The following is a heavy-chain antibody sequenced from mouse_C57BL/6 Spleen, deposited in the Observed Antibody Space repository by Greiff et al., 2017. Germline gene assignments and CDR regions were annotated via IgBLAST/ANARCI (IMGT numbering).Heavy chain of an antibody. CDR2: INPNYGTT. CDR1: GYSFTDYN. V-gene: IGHV1-39*01. CDR3: ARSRGSGTEYYFDY. D-gene: IGHD1-3*01. Sequence: VQLQQSGPELVKPGASVKISCKASGYSFTDYNMNWVKQSNGKSLEWIGVINPNYGTTSYNQKFKGKATLTVDQSSSTAYMQLNSLTAEDSAVYYCARSRGSGTEYYFDYWGQGTTLTVSS. J-gene: IGHJ2*01.